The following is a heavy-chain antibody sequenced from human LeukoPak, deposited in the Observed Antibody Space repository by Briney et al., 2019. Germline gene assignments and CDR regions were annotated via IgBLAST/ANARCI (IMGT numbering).Heavy chain of an antibody. CDR1: GYTFTSYG. D-gene: IGHD6-19*01. V-gene: IGHV1-18*01. Sequence: GASVKVSCKASGYTFTSYGISWVRQAPGQGLEWMGWISAYNGNTNYAQKLQGRVTMTTDTSTSTAYMELRSLRSDDTAVYYCARTYSSGWYQGGNDAFDIWGQGTMVTVSS. J-gene: IGHJ3*02. CDR2: ISAYNGNT. CDR3: ARTYSSGWYQGGNDAFDI.